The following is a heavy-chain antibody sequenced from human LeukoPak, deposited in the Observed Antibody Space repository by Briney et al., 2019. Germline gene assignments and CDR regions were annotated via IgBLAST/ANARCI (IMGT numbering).Heavy chain of an antibody. Sequence: SETLSLTCTVSGGSISSGSYYWSWIRQPAGKGMEWIGRIYTSGSTNYNPSLKSRVTISIDTSKNQFSLNLSSVTAADTAVYYCASAGVRGVIINSDAFDIWGQGTMVTVSS. CDR1: GGSISSGSYY. CDR2: IYTSGST. CDR3: ASAGVRGVIINSDAFDI. V-gene: IGHV4-61*02. D-gene: IGHD3-10*01. J-gene: IGHJ3*02.